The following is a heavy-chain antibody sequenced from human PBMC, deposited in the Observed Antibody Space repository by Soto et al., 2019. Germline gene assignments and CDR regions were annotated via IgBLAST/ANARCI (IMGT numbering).Heavy chain of an antibody. Sequence: ETLSLTCTVSGGSISSSSYYWGWIRQPPGKGLEWIGSIYYSGSTYYNPSLKSRVTISVDTSKNQFSLKLSSVTAADTAVYYCARTPPVYNDFWSGYYDYYYYGMDVWGQGTTVTVSS. CDR3: ARTPPVYNDFWSGYYDYYYYGMDV. CDR2: IYYSGST. D-gene: IGHD3-3*01. V-gene: IGHV4-39*01. CDR1: GGSISSSSYY. J-gene: IGHJ6*02.